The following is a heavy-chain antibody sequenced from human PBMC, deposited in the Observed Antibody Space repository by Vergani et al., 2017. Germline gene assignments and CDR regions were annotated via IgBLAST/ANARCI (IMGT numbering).Heavy chain of an antibody. Sequence: QVQLQESGPGLVKPSEPLSLTCTVSGGSISSYYWSWIRQLPGKGLEWIGYIYYSGSTNYHPSLKSRVTISVDTSKNQFSLKLSSVTAADTAVYYCARASNKGADPGGQGTLVTVSS. V-gene: IGHV4-59*01. CDR3: ARASNKGADP. J-gene: IGHJ5*02. CDR2: IYYSGST. CDR1: GGSISSYY.